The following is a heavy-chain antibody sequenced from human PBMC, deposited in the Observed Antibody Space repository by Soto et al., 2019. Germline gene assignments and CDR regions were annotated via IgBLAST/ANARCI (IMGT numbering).Heavy chain of an antibody. CDR1: GGFVSSGSYY. Sequence: QVQLQQWGAGLLKPSETLSLTCAVYGGFVSSGSYYWSWIRQPPRKGLEWIGEMSHSGGTHFNPSLKSRVTISVDTSKNQFSLNIYSVTAADTALYYCARAERGTVTTVVDAFDIWGPGTMVTVSS. CDR2: MSHSGGT. J-gene: IGHJ3*02. V-gene: IGHV4-34*01. CDR3: ARAERGTVTTVVDAFDI. D-gene: IGHD1-1*01.